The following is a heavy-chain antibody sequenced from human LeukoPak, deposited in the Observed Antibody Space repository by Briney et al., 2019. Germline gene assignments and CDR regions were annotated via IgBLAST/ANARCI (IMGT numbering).Heavy chain of an antibody. D-gene: IGHD6-19*01. Sequence: GGSLRLSCAASGFNFSSFGMHWVRQAPGKGLEWVAVIWYAGNNKYYADSMKGRFTISRDNSKNTLYLRMNSLRAEDTAVYYCARNGQQWPVYSCDDWGQGTLVTVSS. J-gene: IGHJ4*02. CDR3: ARNGQQWPVYSCDD. CDR2: IWYAGNNK. V-gene: IGHV3-33*01. CDR1: GFNFSSFG.